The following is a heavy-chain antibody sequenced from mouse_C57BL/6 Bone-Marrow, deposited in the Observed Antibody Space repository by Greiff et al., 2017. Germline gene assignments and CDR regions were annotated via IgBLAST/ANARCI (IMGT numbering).Heavy chain of an antibody. CDR2: INPGSGGT. CDR3: ARRGGYWYFDV. V-gene: IGHV1-54*01. J-gene: IGHJ1*03. D-gene: IGHD1-1*02. Sequence: VQLQQSGAELVRPGPSVKVSCKASGYAFTNYLIEWVKQRPGQGLEWIGVINPGSGGTNYNEKFKGKATLTADKSSSTAYMQLSSLTSEDSAVYFCARRGGYWYFDVWGTGTTVTVSS. CDR1: GYAFTNYL.